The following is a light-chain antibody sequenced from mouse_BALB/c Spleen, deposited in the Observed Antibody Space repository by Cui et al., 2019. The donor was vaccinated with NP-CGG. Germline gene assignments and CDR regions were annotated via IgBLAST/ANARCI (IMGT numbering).Light chain of an antibody. CDR1: TGAVTTSNY. J-gene: IGLJ1*01. V-gene: IGLV1*01. CDR2: GTN. CDR3: ALWYSNHWV. Sequence: QAVVTQESALTTSPGETVTLTCRSSTGAVTTSNYANWVQEKPDHLFTVLIGGTNNRAPGVPARFSGSLIGDKGALTITGAQTEDEAIYFCALWYSNHWVFGGGTKLTVL.